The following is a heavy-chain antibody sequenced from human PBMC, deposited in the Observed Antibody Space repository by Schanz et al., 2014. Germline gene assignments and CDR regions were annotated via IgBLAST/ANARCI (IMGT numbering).Heavy chain of an antibody. Sequence: EVQLVESGGGLVKSGGSLRLSCATSGFIFTSYSMHWVRQAPGKGLEWVSSISSSSNYYYYADSVKGRFTISRDAAKDSLFLQMTSLRADDTAVYFCAREYASTWFESNVMAGRIDNWGQGTPVTVSS. CDR2: ISSSSNYY. CDR1: GFIFTSYS. D-gene: IGHD2-8*01. J-gene: IGHJ4*02. V-gene: IGHV3-21*01. CDR3: AREYASTWFESNVMAGRIDN.